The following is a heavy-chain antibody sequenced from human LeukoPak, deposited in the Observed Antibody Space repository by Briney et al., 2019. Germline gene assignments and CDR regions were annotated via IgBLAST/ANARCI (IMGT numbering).Heavy chain of an antibody. CDR2: INHSGST. D-gene: IGHD3-22*01. V-gene: IGHV4-39*07. CDR3: ARALPNRPYYYDSSGYPSFDY. Sequence: SQTLSLTSTVSGGSISSGSYYWSWIRQPPGKGLEWIGEINHSGSTNYNPSLKSRVTISVDTSKNQFSLKLSSVTAADTAVYYCARALPNRPYYYDSSGYPSFDYWGQGTLVTVSS. J-gene: IGHJ4*02. CDR1: GGSISSGSYY.